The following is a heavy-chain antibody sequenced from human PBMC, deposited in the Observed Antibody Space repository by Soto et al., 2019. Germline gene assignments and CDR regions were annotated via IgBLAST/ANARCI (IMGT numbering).Heavy chain of an antibody. V-gene: IGHV1-69*01. Sequence: QVLLVQSGAEVKKPGSSVKVSCKVSGGSFRRYAISWVRQAPGQGLEWMGGIIPILGSPNYAQKFQDRGTIIADEATSPTYMELSRLRSEDAAVYYCASRGRVDAFDIWGPGTMVTVSS. CDR3: ASRGRVDAFDI. J-gene: IGHJ3*02. D-gene: IGHD3-16*01. CDR1: GGSFRRYA. CDR2: IIPILGSP.